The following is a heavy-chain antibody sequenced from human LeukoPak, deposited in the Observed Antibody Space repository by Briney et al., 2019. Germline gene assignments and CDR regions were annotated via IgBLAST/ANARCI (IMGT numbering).Heavy chain of an antibody. J-gene: IGHJ6*02. CDR3: ARHYRGSGSIYGMDV. Sequence: SETLSLTCSVSGDSISGYYWSWIRQPPGKGLEWIAYIHNSGNSNYNPSLKSRVTISADTSKNQFSLKLSSVTAADTAVYYCARHYRGSGSIYGMDVWGQGTTVTVSS. V-gene: IGHV4-59*08. D-gene: IGHD3-10*01. CDR1: GDSISGYY. CDR2: IHNSGNS.